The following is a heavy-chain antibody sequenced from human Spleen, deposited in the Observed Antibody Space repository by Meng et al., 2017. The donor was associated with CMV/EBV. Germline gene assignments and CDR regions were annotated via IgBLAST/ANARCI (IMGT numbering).Heavy chain of an antibody. D-gene: IGHD5-24*01. V-gene: IGHV5-51*01. CDR2: IYPGDSDT. Sequence: KVSCMGSGYSFCTYWIGWVRQMHGKGLAWLGLIYPGDSDTRYSPFFQGQDTISADKSISTAYLQWGSLKASDTAMYYCARQGNNPSRLDYWGQGALVTVSS. CDR3: ARQGNNPSRLDY. CDR1: GYSFCTYW. J-gene: IGHJ4*02.